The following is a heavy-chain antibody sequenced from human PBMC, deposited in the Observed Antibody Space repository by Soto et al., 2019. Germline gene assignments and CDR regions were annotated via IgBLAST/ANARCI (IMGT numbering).Heavy chain of an antibody. CDR3: AKDPRIGIAVAGVFDY. CDR1: GFTFSTYA. CDR2: ISGSGGST. J-gene: IGHJ4*02. Sequence: EVQLLESGGGLVQPGGSLRLSCAASGFTFSTYAISWVRQAPGKGLEWVSAISGSGGSTYYADSVKGRFTISRDNAKNTLYLQMNSLRAEDTAVYYCAKDPRIGIAVAGVFDYWGQGTLVTVSS. V-gene: IGHV3-23*01. D-gene: IGHD6-19*01.